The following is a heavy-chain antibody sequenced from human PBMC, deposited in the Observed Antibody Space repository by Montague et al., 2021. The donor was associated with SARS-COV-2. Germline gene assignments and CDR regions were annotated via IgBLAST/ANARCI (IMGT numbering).Heavy chain of an antibody. V-gene: IGHV6-1*01. Sequence: CAISGDTVSSNSATWTCIRLSPSRGGEWLGRTYYRSMWKRDYARXVKMRRAINPDTSKNQFSLQLSSVTPEDTALYYCVRGIEAAGSYDYWGQGTLVTVSS. D-gene: IGHD6-13*01. CDR3: VRGIEAAGSYDY. CDR2: TYYRSMWKR. J-gene: IGHJ4*02. CDR1: GDTVSSNSAT.